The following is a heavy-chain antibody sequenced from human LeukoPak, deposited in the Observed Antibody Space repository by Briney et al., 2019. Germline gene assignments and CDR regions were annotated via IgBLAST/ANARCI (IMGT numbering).Heavy chain of an antibody. J-gene: IGHJ4*02. CDR3: ATSRRAVAAYY. CDR1: GYTFTSYG. CDR2: ISAYNGNT. Sequence: ASVKVSCKASGYTFTSYGISWVRQAPGQGLEWMGWISAYNGNTNYAQKLQGRVTMTTDTSTSTAYMELSSLRSEDTAVYYCATSRRAVAAYYWGQGTLVTVSS. D-gene: IGHD6-19*01. V-gene: IGHV1-18*01.